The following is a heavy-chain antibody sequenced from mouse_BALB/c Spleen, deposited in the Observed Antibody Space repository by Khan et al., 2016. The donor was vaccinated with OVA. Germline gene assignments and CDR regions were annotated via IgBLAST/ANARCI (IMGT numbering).Heavy chain of an antibody. CDR1: GFSLTDYG. D-gene: IGHD2-10*02. J-gene: IGHJ4*01. CDR3: AKGVWSYYFALDY. Sequence: VQLQESGPGLVAPSQSLSITCTVSGFSLTDYGVSWIRQPPEKGLEWLAVIWGGGSTYYNSALKSRLSISKDTSKSQVFLKMNSLRTDDTAMYYCAKGVWSYYFALDYWGQGTSVTVSS. V-gene: IGHV2-6-5*01. CDR2: IWGGGST.